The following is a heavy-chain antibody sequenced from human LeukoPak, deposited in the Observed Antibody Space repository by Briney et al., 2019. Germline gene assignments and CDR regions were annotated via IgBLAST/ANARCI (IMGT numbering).Heavy chain of an antibody. J-gene: IGHJ3*02. CDR1: GFTFSSYS. V-gene: IGHV3-23*01. CDR3: AKYGYYDNSGYPSPVGAFDI. Sequence: PGGSLRLSCAASGFTFSSYSMNWVRQAPGKGLEWVSVISDSGGSTYYADSVKGRFTISRDNSKNTLYLQMNSLRAEDTAVYYCAKYGYYDNSGYPSPVGAFDIWGQGTMVTVSS. CDR2: ISDSGGST. D-gene: IGHD3-22*01.